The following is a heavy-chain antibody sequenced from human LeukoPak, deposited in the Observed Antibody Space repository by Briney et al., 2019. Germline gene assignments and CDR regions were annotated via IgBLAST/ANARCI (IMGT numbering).Heavy chain of an antibody. CDR1: GFTFSSYV. CDR2: ISGSGDNT. CDR3: ARTNWGVWYFDL. D-gene: IGHD7-27*01. J-gene: IGHJ2*01. Sequence: GGSLRLSCAASGFTFSSYVMSWARRAPGKGLEWVSAISGSGDNTYYADSVKGRFTISRDNSKNTLYLQMNSLRGEDTVVYYCARTNWGVWYFDLWGRGTLVTVSS. V-gene: IGHV3-23*01.